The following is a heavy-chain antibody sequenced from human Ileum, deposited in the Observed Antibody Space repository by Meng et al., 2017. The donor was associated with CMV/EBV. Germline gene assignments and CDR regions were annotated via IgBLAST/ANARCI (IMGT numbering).Heavy chain of an antibody. Sequence: STSNWWSWVRQAPGEGLEWIGEIYHRGNTNYNPSLEGRVTISIDMSKNHFSLKLKSVTAADTAVYYCARLTYCGGDCFSGYYGMDVWGQGTTVTVSS. D-gene: IGHD2-21*02. CDR3: ARLTYCGGDCFSGYYGMDV. J-gene: IGHJ6*02. CDR2: IYHRGNT. CDR1: STSNW. V-gene: IGHV4-4*02.